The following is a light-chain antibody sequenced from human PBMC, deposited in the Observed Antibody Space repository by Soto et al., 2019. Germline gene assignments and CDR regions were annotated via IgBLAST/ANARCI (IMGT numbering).Light chain of an antibody. CDR3: QQRSNWPPILT. Sequence: EIVLTQSPATLSLSPGERATLSCRASQSVTTYLAWYQQKPGQAPRLLIYDASNRATGIPARFNGSGSGTDFTLTISSLEPEDSGVYYCQQRSNWPPILTFGPGTRVDIK. CDR2: DAS. V-gene: IGKV3-11*01. J-gene: IGKJ3*01. CDR1: QSVTTY.